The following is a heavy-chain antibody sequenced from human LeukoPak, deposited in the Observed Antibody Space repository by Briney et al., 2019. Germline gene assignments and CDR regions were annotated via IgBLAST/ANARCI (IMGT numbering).Heavy chain of an antibody. J-gene: IGHJ4*02. CDR1: GGSISSRPYD. CDR2: VSSSGTT. D-gene: IGHD6-13*01. Sequence: SETLSLTCTVSGGSISSRPYDWGWLRQPPGKGLEYIGSVSSSGTTYYNPSLQSRVTISIDASRDQFSLKMDSVTAADAAVYYCARHLPHGEGSKRVFDYWGQGTLVTVSS. V-gene: IGHV4-39*01. CDR3: ARHLPHGEGSKRVFDY.